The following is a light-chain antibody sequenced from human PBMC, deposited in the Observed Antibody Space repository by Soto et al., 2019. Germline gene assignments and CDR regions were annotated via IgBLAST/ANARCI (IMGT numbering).Light chain of an antibody. CDR1: QGISNW. CDR3: QQYTNTNKPWM. J-gene: IGKJ2*01. CDR2: DAS. V-gene: IGKV1D-12*01. Sequence: EIQMTQSPSSVSASVGDRFSITCMAIQGISNWLAWYQQKPGKAPKLLVYDASTLQSGVASRFSGSGSGTEFTLIISGLQPDDSATYYCQQYTNTNKPWMFGRGTKVEIK.